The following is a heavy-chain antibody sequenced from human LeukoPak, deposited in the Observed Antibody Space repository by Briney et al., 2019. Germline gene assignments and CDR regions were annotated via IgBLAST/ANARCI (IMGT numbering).Heavy chain of an antibody. Sequence: SVKVSCKASGGTFSSYAISWVRQAPGQGLEWMGGIIPIFGTANYAQKFQGRVTITADESTSTAYMELSSLRSEDTAVYYCATTSSGSYYYYYYMDVWGKGTTVTVSS. CDR1: GGTFSSYA. CDR2: IIPIFGTA. D-gene: IGHD1-26*01. J-gene: IGHJ6*03. CDR3: ATTSSGSYYYYYYMDV. V-gene: IGHV1-69*13.